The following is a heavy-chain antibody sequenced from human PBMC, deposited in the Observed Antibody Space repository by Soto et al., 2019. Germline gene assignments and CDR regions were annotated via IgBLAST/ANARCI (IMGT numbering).Heavy chain of an antibody. J-gene: IGHJ3*02. Sequence: SVKVSCEASVYTFTSYGISWVRQAPGQGLEWMGWISAYNGNTNYAQKLQGRVTMTTDTSTSTAYMELRSLRSDDTAVYYCARDREYYDSSGYPDAFDIWGQGTMVTASS. D-gene: IGHD3-22*01. CDR1: VYTFTSYG. CDR2: ISAYNGNT. CDR3: ARDREYYDSSGYPDAFDI. V-gene: IGHV1-18*04.